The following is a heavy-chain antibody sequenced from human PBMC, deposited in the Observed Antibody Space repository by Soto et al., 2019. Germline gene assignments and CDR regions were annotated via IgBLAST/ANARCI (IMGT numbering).Heavy chain of an antibody. Sequence: SETPSLTYAVFGGSFSGYYWSWIRPPPGKGLEWIGEINHSGSTNYNPSLKSRVTISVDTSKNQFSLKLSSVTAADTAVYYCARGRGGAMVRGVTGWFDPWGQGTLVTVSS. V-gene: IGHV4-34*01. CDR3: ARGRGGAMVRGVTGWFDP. CDR1: GGSFSGYY. D-gene: IGHD3-10*01. J-gene: IGHJ5*02. CDR2: INHSGST.